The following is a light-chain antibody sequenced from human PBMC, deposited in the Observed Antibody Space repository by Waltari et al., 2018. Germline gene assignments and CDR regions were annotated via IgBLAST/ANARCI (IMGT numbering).Light chain of an antibody. CDR1: QDIDDL. CDR3: QQRINWPLT. Sequence: EIVLTQSPANLSLSPGERATLSCRASQDIDDLFTWLQQRPGQVPRLLIYGASNRAADIPARFSGSGSGKDFILTISSLEPEDFAVYYCQQRINWPLTFGGGTTVDIK. V-gene: IGKV3D-11*01. J-gene: IGKJ4*01. CDR2: GAS.